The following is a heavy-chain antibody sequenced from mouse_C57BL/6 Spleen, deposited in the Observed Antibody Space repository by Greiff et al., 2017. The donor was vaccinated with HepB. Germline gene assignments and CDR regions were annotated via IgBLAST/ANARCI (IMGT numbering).Heavy chain of an antibody. CDR1: GFSLTSYA. J-gene: IGHJ2*01. V-gene: IGHV2-9-1*01. D-gene: IGHD1-1*01. CDR2: IWTGGGT. Sequence: VMLVESGPGLVAPSQSLSITCTVSGFSLTSYAISWVRQPPGKGLEWLGVIWTGGGTNYNSALKSRLSISKDNSKRQMFLKMSSLQTDDTASYYCARSYYGSSYQYFDYWGQGTTLTVSS. CDR3: ARSYYGSSYQYFDY.